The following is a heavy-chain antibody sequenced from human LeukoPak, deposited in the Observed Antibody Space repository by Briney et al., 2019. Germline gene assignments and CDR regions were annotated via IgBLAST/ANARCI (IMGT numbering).Heavy chain of an antibody. Sequence: SETLSLTCTVSGGSISSYYWSWIRQPPGKGLEWIGYIYYSGSANYNPSLKSRVTISVDTSKNQFSLKLSSVTAADTAVYYCARDLGDESFDYWGQGTLVTVSS. J-gene: IGHJ4*02. CDR3: ARDLGDESFDY. CDR2: IYYSGSA. CDR1: GGSISSYY. D-gene: IGHD4-17*01. V-gene: IGHV4-59*01.